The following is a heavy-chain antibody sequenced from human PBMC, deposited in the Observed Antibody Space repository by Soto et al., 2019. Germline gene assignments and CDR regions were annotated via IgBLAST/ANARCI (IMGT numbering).Heavy chain of an antibody. CDR3: AGGEGSRWYLWFDP. V-gene: IGHV1-69*01. Sequence: QVQLVQSGAEVKKPGSSVKVSCKASGGTFNSSAITWVRQAPGQGLEWMGGIIPLFGTTNYAQKFRGRITISADESTSTAYMGLSSLRSEDTAMYYCAGGEGSRWYLWFDPWGQGTLVTVSS. CDR1: GGTFNSSA. D-gene: IGHD6-13*01. CDR2: IIPLFGTT. J-gene: IGHJ5*02.